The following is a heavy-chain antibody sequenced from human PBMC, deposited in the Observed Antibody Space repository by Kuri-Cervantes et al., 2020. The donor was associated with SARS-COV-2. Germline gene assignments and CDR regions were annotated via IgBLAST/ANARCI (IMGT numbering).Heavy chain of an antibody. CDR1: GGPISSYY. CDR3: ARDLIAAAGQYYYYGMDV. D-gene: IGHD6-13*01. CDR2: IYTSGST. Sequence: ESLKISCTVSGGPISSYYWSWIRQPAGKGLEWIGRIYTSGSTNYNPSLKSRVTMSVDTSKNQFSLKLSSVTAADTAVYYCARDLIAAAGQYYYYGMDVWGQGTTVTVSS. V-gene: IGHV4-4*07. J-gene: IGHJ6*02.